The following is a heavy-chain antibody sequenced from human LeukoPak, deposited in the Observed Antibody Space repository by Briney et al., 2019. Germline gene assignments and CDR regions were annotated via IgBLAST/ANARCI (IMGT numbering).Heavy chain of an antibody. CDR2: IYTSGST. Sequence: PSETLSLTCIVSGGSINSYYWSWIRQPAGKGREWLGRIYTSGSTNYNPSPKSRVTMSVDTSKNQFSLKLSSVTAADTAVYYCARVIYSSSSMSLDGFDIWGQGTMVTVSS. CDR3: ARVIYSSSSMSLDGFDI. V-gene: IGHV4-4*07. J-gene: IGHJ3*02. D-gene: IGHD6-6*01. CDR1: GGSINSYY.